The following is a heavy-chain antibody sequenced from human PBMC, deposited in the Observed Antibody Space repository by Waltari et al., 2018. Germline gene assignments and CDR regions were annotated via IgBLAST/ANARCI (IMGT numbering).Heavy chain of an antibody. V-gene: IGHV4-34*01. CDR1: GGSFSGYY. D-gene: IGHD6-13*01. CDR3: ARVGRDSSSWYSFIDY. Sequence: QVQLQQWGAGLLKPSETLSLTCAVYGGSFSGYYWSWIRQPPGKGLEWIGEINHSARTNDTPSLKSRVTRSVDTSKNQFSLKLSSVTAADTAVYYCARVGRDSSSWYSFIDYWGQGTLVTVSS. CDR2: INHSART. J-gene: IGHJ4*02.